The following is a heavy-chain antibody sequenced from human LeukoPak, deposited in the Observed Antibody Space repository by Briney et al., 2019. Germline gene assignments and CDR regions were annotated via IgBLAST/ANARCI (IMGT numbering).Heavy chain of an antibody. J-gene: IGHJ4*02. CDR3: ARRRHYDSSGYPFDY. Sequence: RAGGSLRLSCAASGFTFDDYGMSWVRQAPGKGLEWVSGINWNGGSTGYADSVKGRFTISRHNAKNSLYLQMNSLRAEDTALYHCARRRHYDSSGYPFDYWGQGTLVTVSS. D-gene: IGHD3-22*01. CDR1: GFTFDDYG. CDR2: INWNGGST. V-gene: IGHV3-20*01.